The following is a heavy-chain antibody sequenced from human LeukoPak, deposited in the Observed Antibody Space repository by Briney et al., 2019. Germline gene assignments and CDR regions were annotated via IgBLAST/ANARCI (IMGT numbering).Heavy chain of an antibody. Sequence: SETLSLTCTVSDTSINTYYWSWIRQPAGKGLEWIGHIYTTGTTNYNPSLKSRVTMSIDTSKNQFSLNLRSVTAADTAVYYCARVAKYYYGSETYFFFAPWGQGTLVTVSS. D-gene: IGHD3-10*01. CDR2: IYTTGTT. J-gene: IGHJ5*02. CDR1: DTSINTYY. CDR3: ARVAKYYYGSETYFFFAP. V-gene: IGHV4-4*07.